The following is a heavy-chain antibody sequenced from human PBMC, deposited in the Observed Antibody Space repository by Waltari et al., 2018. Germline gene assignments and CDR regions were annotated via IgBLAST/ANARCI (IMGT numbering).Heavy chain of an antibody. J-gene: IGHJ4*02. CDR1: GFTFNTFA. CDR3: AKEPRGNNWNYYFDD. CDR2: ISSSGRYT. D-gene: IGHD1-7*01. V-gene: IGHV3-23*01. Sequence: EVQLLESGGGLVQPGGTLRLSCATSGFTFNTFAVSWVRQAPGKGLEWVSTISSSGRYTFYTDSVKGRFTISRDNSKSTLYLQMNSLRAEDTAVYYCAKEPRGNNWNYYFDDWGQGTLVTVS.